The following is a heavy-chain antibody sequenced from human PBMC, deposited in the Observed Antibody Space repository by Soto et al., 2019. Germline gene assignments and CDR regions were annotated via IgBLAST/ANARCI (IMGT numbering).Heavy chain of an antibody. CDR1: GFAFSNYA. D-gene: IGHD3-10*01. J-gene: IGHJ4*02. CDR3: AGGLWINYFDH. CDR2: ITGSGVTT. V-gene: IGHV3-23*01. Sequence: VQVLESGGGLVQPGGSLRLSCAASGFAFSNYAMNWVRQAPGKGLEWVSTITGSGVTTYYADAVQGRFTISRDNPKNTVYLQMNSLRADDTAVYYCAGGLWINYFDHWGQGTLVAVSS.